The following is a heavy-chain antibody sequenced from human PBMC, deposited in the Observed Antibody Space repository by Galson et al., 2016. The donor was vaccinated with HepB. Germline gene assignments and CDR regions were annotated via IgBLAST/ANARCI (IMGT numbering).Heavy chain of an antibody. CDR1: GGSINNYY. CDR2: IYYTGST. Sequence: SETLSLTCTVSGGSINNYYWTWIRQPPGKGLEWIGSIYYTGSTNYNPSLKSRLTISIDTSKTQFSLKLSSVTAADTAVYYCAKGPGRLQPDSWGQGTLVTVSS. J-gene: IGHJ5*01. D-gene: IGHD6-25*01. V-gene: IGHV4-59*12. CDR3: AKGPGRLQPDS.